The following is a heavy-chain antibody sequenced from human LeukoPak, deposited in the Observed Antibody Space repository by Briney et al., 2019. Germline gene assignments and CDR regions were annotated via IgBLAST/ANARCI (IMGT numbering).Heavy chain of an antibody. V-gene: IGHV3-30-3*01. Sequence: PGGSLRLSCAASGFTFSSYAVHWVRQAPGKGLEWVAVISYDGSNKYYADSVKGRFTISRDNSKNTLYLQMNSLRAEDTAVYYCAKDREFGDTYLDYWGQGTLVTVPS. CDR2: ISYDGSNK. J-gene: IGHJ4*02. CDR1: GFTFSSYA. CDR3: AKDREFGDTYLDY. D-gene: IGHD3-10*01.